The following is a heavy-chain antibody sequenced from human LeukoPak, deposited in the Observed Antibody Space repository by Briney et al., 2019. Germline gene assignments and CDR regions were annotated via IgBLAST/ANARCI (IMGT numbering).Heavy chain of an antibody. CDR2: INPSGGST. V-gene: IGHV1-46*01. J-gene: IGHJ4*02. Sequence: GASVKASCKASGYTFTSYGISWVRQAPGQGLEWMGIINPSGGSTSYAQKFQGRVTMTRDTSTSTVYMELSSLRSEDTAVHYCARDGVGEMATINFDYWGQGTLVTVSS. CDR1: GYTFTSYG. CDR3: ARDGVGEMATINFDY. D-gene: IGHD5-24*01.